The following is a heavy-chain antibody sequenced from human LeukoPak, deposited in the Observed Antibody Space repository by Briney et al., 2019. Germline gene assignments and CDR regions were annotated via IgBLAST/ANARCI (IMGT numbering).Heavy chain of an antibody. D-gene: IGHD1-14*01. Sequence: GGSLRLSCAASGFTFSSYGMHWVRQAPGKGLEWVAFIRYDGSNKYYADSVKGRFTISRDNSKNTLYLQMNSLRAEDTAVYYCAKEEIGREPTPLEYWGQGTLVTVSS. CDR2: IRYDGSNK. J-gene: IGHJ4*02. CDR3: AKEEIGREPTPLEY. V-gene: IGHV3-30*02. CDR1: GFTFSSYG.